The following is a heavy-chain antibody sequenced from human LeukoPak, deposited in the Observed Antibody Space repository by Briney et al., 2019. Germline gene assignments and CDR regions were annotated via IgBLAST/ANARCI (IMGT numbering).Heavy chain of an antibody. CDR3: ARTRYSSGWYIFWAQNWFDP. CDR2: ISAYNGNT. CDR1: GYTFTSYG. D-gene: IGHD6-19*01. J-gene: IGHJ5*02. V-gene: IGHV1-18*01. Sequence: ASVKVSCNASGYTFTSYGISWVRQAPGQGLEWMGWISAYNGNTNYAQKLQGRVTMTTDTSTSTAYMELRSLRSDDTAVYYCARTRYSSGWYIFWAQNWFDPWGQGTLVTVSS.